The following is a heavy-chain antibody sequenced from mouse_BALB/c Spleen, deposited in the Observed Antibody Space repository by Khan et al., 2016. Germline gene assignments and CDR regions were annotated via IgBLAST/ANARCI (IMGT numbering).Heavy chain of an antibody. CDR1: GFTFSSFG. D-gene: IGHD1-1*01. CDR2: ISSGSSTI. V-gene: IGHV5-17*02. CDR3: ARENYYGSSPRYWYFDV. J-gene: IGHJ1*01. Sequence: EVELVESGGGLVQPGGSRKLSCAASGFTFSSFGMHWVRQAPEKGLEWVAYISSGSSTIYYADTVKGRFTISRDNPKNTLFLQMTSLRSEDTAMYYCARENYYGSSPRYWYFDVWGAGTTVTVSS.